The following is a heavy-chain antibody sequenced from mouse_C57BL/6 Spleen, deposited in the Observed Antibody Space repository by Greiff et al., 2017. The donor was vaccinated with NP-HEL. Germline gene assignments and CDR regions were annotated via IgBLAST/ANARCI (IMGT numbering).Heavy chain of an antibody. CDR1: GYTFTDYY. CDR3: AREGYAMDY. Sequence: EVQLQQSGPVLVKPGASVKMSCKASGYTFTDYYMNWVKQSHGKSLEWIGVINPYNGGTSYNQKFKGKATLTVDKSSSTAYMELNSLTSEDSAVYYCAREGYAMDYWGQGTSVTVSS. CDR2: INPYNGGT. V-gene: IGHV1-19*01. J-gene: IGHJ4*01.